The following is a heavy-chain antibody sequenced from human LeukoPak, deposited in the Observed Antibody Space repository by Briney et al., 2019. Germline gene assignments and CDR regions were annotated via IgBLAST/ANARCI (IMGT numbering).Heavy chain of an antibody. V-gene: IGHV4-39*02. CDR2: IYYSGST. CDR1: GGSISSSSYY. J-gene: IGHJ3*02. CDR3: ARDHRAYYYDSSGPPRGI. Sequence: PSETLSLTCTVSGGSISSSSYYWGWIRQPPGKGLEWIGSIYYSGSTYYNPSLKSRVTISVDTSKNQFSLKLSSVTAADTAVYYCARDHRAYYYDSSGPPRGIWGQGTMVTVSS. D-gene: IGHD3-22*01.